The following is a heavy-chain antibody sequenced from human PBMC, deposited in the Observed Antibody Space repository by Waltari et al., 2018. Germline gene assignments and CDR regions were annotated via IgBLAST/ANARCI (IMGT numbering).Heavy chain of an antibody. Sequence: EVQLLESGGGLVQPGGSLRLSCAASGFTFTNYPMSWVRQAPGMGFVWVSAYGGGGGNIYYADSVNGRFTISRDNSNNTVYLHMNSLRVDDTAVYYCVRESPIAVAGSWCQGTLVTVSS. CDR2: YGGGGGNI. V-gene: IGHV3-23*01. CDR1: GFTFTNYP. D-gene: IGHD6-19*01. CDR3: VRESPIAVAGS. J-gene: IGHJ4*02.